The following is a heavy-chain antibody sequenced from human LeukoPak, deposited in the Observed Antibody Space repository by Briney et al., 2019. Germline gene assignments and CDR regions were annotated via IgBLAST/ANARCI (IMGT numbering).Heavy chain of an antibody. J-gene: IGHJ4*02. D-gene: IGHD7-27*01. CDR2: INPNSGGT. CDR3: ARDRNGDLGY. V-gene: IGHV1-2*02. Sequence: GASVKVSCKASGYTFTGYYMHWVRQAPGQGLEWMGWINPNSGGTNYAQKFRGRVTMTRDTSISTAYMEPSRLRSDDTAVYYCARDRNGDLGYWGQGTLVTVSS. CDR1: GYTFTGYY.